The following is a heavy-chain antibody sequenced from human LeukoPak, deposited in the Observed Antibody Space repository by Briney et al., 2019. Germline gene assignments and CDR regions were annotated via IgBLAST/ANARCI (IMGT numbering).Heavy chain of an antibody. CDR2: IYYSGST. V-gene: IGHV4-59*02. J-gene: IGHJ4*02. CDR3: ARARGGGSSSWYVGGYFDY. Sequence: PSATLSLTCTVSGGSVSSYYWSWIRQPPGKGLEWIGYIYYSGSTNYNPSLKSRVTISVDTSKNQFSLKLSSVTAADTAVYYCARARGGGSSSWYVGGYFDYWGQGTLVTVSS. D-gene: IGHD6-13*01. CDR1: GGSVSSYY.